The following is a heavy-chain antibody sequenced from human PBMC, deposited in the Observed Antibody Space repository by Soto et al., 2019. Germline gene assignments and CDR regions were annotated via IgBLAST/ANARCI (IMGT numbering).Heavy chain of an antibody. J-gene: IGHJ3*02. V-gene: IGHV4-59*01. Sequence: PSETLSLTCTVSGGSIISYFWSWIRQPPGEGLERIGYIFYSGTTNYSPSLKSRVTMSLGTAKNQFSLNLTSVTAADTAVYYCARGRGGTYDAFDIWGQGTMVTVSS. CDR1: GGSIISYF. CDR2: IFYSGTT. CDR3: ARGRGGTYDAFDI. D-gene: IGHD1-26*01.